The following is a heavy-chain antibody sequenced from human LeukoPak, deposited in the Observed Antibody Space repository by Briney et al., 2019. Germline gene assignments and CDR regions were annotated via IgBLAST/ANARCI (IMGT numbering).Heavy chain of an antibody. CDR1: GYTFTSYY. D-gene: IGHD3-10*01. Sequence: ASVKVPCKASGYTFTSYYMHWVRQAPGQGLEWMGIINPSGGSTSYAQKFQGRVTMTRDTSTSTVYMELSSLRSEDTAVYYCARAIWFENWFDPWGQGTLVTVSS. CDR3: ARAIWFENWFDP. V-gene: IGHV1-46*01. J-gene: IGHJ5*02. CDR2: INPSGGST.